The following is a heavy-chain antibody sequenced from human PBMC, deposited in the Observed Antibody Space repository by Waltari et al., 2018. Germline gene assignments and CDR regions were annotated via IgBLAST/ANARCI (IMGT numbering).Heavy chain of an antibody. Sequence: EELLVESGGSFVRRGGSLRLFCAASGFTVTHSNINWVRQAPGKGLEWVAHVDWDGTTTTHADSVKGRFTISRDNSKNSVYLQMTNLRHEDTASYYCARDGPYYYYGLDVWGQGTTVTVSS. CDR3: ARDGPYYYYGLDV. V-gene: IGHV3-20*04. CDR2: VDWDGTTT. CDR1: GFTVTHSN. J-gene: IGHJ6*02.